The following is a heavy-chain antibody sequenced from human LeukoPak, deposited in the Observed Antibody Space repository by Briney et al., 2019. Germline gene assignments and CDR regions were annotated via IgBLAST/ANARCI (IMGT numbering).Heavy chain of an antibody. CDR1: GFSRKTSKMC. D-gene: IGHD4-23*01. CDR2: IDWDGDD. CDR3: ARAAVQEDGGTDFTYYYLNV. Sequence: SGPTLVNPTQTLTLTCTLSGFSRKTSKMCVAWIRQPPGKALEWLGHIDWDGDDFYRTSLQTRLAISKGASENQVLLTVTDVDAIDTGTYYCARAAVQEDGGTDFTYYYLNVWGEGTTVTVSS. J-gene: IGHJ6*03. V-gene: IGHV2-70*17.